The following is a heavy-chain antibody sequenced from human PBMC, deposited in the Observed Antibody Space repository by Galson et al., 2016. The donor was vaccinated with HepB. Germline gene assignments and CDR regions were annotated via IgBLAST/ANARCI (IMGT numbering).Heavy chain of an antibody. D-gene: IGHD5-12*01. CDR1: GFTFSSYT. CDR2: ISGSGDTT. J-gene: IGHJ4*02. CDR3: AKETHFYIGLSPF. Sequence: SLRLSCAASGFTFSSYTMSWVRQAPGKGLEWVSGISGSGDTTYYADSVKGRFTISRDNSKNTLFLQVNSLRAEDTAVYCCAKETHFYIGLSPFWGQGTLVTVSS. V-gene: IGHV3-23*01.